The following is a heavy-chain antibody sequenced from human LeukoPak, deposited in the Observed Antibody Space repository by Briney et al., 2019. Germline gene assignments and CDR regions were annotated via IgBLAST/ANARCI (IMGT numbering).Heavy chain of an antibody. CDR2: IYHSGST. V-gene: IGHV4-38-2*01. J-gene: IGHJ5*02. D-gene: IGHD3-10*01. CDR3: ARHGAFYYGSGSSGFDH. Sequence: PSETLSLTCAVSGYSISSGYYWGWIRQPPGKGLEWIGSIYHSGSTYYNPSLNSRATMSVDTSKNQFSLKLSSVTAADTAVYYCARHGAFYYGSGSSGFDHWGQGTMVTVSS. CDR1: GYSISSGYY.